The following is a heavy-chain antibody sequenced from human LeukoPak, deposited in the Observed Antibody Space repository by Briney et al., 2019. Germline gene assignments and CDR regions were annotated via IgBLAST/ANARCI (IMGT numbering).Heavy chain of an antibody. J-gene: IGHJ4*02. D-gene: IGHD3-22*01. V-gene: IGHV3-11*04. CDR3: ARDRPWGIVVYPDY. Sequence: GGSLRLSCAASGFTFSDYYMSWIRQAPGKGLEWVSYISSSGSTIYYADSVKGRFTISRDNAKNSLYLQMNSLRAEDTAVYYCARDRPWGIVVYPDYWGQGTLVTVSS. CDR2: ISSSGSTI. CDR1: GFTFSDYY.